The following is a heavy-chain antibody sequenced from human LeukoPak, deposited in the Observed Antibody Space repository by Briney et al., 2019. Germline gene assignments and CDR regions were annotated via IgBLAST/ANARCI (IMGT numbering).Heavy chain of an antibody. CDR3: AKGRCGTSWYCAFDY. Sequence: PGGSLRLSCAASGFNFDDYAMHWVRQAPGKGLEWVSGISWNSGSIGYADSVKGRFTISRDNAKNSLYLQVSSLRADDTAVYYCAKGRCGTSWYCAFDYWGRGTLVTVSS. J-gene: IGHJ4*02. D-gene: IGHD6-13*01. CDR2: ISWNSGSI. V-gene: IGHV3-9*01. CDR1: GFNFDDYA.